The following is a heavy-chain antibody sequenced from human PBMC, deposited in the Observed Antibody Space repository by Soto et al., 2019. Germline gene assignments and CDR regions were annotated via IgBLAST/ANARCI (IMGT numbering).Heavy chain of an antibody. V-gene: IGHV3-21*01. CDR1: GFTFSTYS. CDR3: ERDHSHFDWTYFDY. Sequence: PGGSLRLSCAASGFTFSTYSMNWVRQAPGKALEWVSSIRSSSDYIYYADSLKGRFTISRDNAKSSLYLQMNSLRAEDTAVYYCERDHSHFDWTYFDYWGQGTLVTVSS. D-gene: IGHD3-9*01. CDR2: IRSSSDYI. J-gene: IGHJ4*02.